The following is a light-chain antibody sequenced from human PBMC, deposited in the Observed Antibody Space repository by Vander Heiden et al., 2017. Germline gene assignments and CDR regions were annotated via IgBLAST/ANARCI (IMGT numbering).Light chain of an antibody. CDR1: SPNIGAGYD. V-gene: IGLV1-40*01. CDR2: GNS. Sequence: QSVLTQPPSVSGAPGQRVTISRTGSSPNIGAGYDVHWYQQLPGTAPKLLIYGNSNRPSGVPDRFSGSKSGTSASLAITGLQAEDEADYYCQSYDSSLSGSRGVFGGGTKLTVL. CDR3: QSYDSSLSGSRGV. J-gene: IGLJ2*01.